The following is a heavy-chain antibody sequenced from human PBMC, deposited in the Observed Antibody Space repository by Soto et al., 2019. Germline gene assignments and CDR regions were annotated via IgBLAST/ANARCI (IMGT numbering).Heavy chain of an antibody. Sequence: QVQLVESGGGVVQPGRSLRLSCAASGFTFSSYGMHWVRQAPGKGLEWVAVISFDGSNIYYADSVKCRFTISRDNSKNTLYLQMNSLRAEDTAVYYCAKDLSGAGPYYYYYVMDVWGQGHTVTVSS. V-gene: IGHV3-30*18. CDR1: GFTFSSYG. CDR2: ISFDGSNI. D-gene: IGHD6-19*01. CDR3: AKDLSGAGPYYYYYVMDV. J-gene: IGHJ6*02.